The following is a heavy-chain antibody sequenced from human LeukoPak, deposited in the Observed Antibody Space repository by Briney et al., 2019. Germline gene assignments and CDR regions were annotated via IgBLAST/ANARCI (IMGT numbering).Heavy chain of an antibody. CDR3: ASGLHSDY. V-gene: IGHV5-51*01. CDR2: IYPGDSDT. J-gene: IGHJ4*02. D-gene: IGHD3-16*01. CDR1: GYSITSYW. Sequence: GESLKISCKGSGYSITSYWIGWVRQMPGKGLGLMAIIYPGDSDTRYSPSFQGQVTISADKSISTAYLQWSSLTASDAANYYCASGLHSDYWGQGTLVTVSP.